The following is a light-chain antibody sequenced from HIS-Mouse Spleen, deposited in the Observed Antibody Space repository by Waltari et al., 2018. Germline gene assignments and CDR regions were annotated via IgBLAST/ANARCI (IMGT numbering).Light chain of an antibody. CDR3: NSRDSSGNHVV. Sequence: SSELTPDPAVSVALGRTVRITCQGDSLRSYYASWYQQKPGQAPVLVIYGKNNRPSGIPDRFSGSSSGNTASLTITGAQAEDEADYYCNSRDSSGNHVVFGGGTKLTVL. V-gene: IGLV3-19*01. CDR1: SLRSYY. J-gene: IGLJ2*01. CDR2: GKN.